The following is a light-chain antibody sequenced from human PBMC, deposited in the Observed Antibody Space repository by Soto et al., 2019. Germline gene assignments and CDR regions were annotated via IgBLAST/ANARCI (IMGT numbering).Light chain of an antibody. Sequence: DIQLTQSPYTLSGSVGDSVALTGRASQTISSWLAWNQQKPGKAPKLLIYDASSLQSGVPSRFSGSGSGTEFTLTISGLQPDDFATYYCQQYNSYSWTFGQGTKVDIK. J-gene: IGKJ1*01. CDR3: QQYNSYSWT. CDR2: DAS. V-gene: IGKV1-5*01. CDR1: QTISSW.